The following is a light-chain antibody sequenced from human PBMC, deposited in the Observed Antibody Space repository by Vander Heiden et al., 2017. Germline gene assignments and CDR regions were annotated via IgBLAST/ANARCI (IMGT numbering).Light chain of an antibody. J-gene: IGKJ2*01. Sequence: DVVLTQSPLSLPVSLGQPASISCRSSQSLMYSYGNIYLNGFQQRPGQSPRRLIYKVFTRDSGVAERFSGSGSGTEFTLKISRVEAEDVGVYFCMQGTHWPPQTFGQGTKLEIK. CDR2: KVF. CDR3: MQGTHWPPQT. V-gene: IGKV2-30*01. CDR1: QSLMYSYGNIY.